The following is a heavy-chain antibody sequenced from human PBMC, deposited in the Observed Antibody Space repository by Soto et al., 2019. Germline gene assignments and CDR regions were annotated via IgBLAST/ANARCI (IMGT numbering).Heavy chain of an antibody. CDR2: ISYDGSNK. V-gene: IGHV3-30-3*01. CDR3: AIAYEGHYFDY. CDR1: GFTFSSYA. Sequence: QVQLVESGGGVVPPGRSLRLSCAASGFTFSSYAMHWVRQAQGKGLEWVAVISYDGSNKYYADYVKGRFTISRDNSESTLYLQMNSLRAEDTAVYYCAIAYEGHYFDYWRQGTLVTVSS. D-gene: IGHD3-16*01. J-gene: IGHJ4*02.